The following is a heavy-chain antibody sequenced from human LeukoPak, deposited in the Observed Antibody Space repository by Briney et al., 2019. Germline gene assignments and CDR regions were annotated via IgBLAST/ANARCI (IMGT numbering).Heavy chain of an antibody. V-gene: IGHV3-30*18. J-gene: IGHJ4*02. CDR2: ISYDGSNK. D-gene: IGHD6-13*01. Sequence: AGGSLRLSCAASGFTFSSYGMHWVRQAPGKGLGWVAVISYDGSNKYYADSVKGRFTISRDNSKNTLSLQMNSLRAEDTAVYYCAKEGHGGSSWPYYFDYWGQGTLVTVSS. CDR3: AKEGHGGSSWPYYFDY. CDR1: GFTFSSYG.